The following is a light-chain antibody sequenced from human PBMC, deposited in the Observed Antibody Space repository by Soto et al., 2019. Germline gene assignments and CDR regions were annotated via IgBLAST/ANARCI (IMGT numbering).Light chain of an antibody. Sequence: QSALTPPASVSGSPGQSITISCTGISNDVGTYNLVSWYHHHPGKAPKLIIYEASKRPSGVPNRFSGSKSGNTASLTISGLHAEDEADYYCCSYGRSVVFGGGTKLTVL. CDR1: SNDVGTYNL. CDR2: EAS. CDR3: CSYGRSVV. J-gene: IGLJ2*01. V-gene: IGLV2-23*01.